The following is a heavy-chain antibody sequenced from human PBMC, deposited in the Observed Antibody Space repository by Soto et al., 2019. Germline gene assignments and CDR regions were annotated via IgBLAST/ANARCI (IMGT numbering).Heavy chain of an antibody. CDR2: ISGSGGST. CDR3: AKTRGRGTVVGSTRCGLDY. CDR1: GFTFSSYV. J-gene: IGHJ4*02. V-gene: IGHV3-23*01. D-gene: IGHD1-26*01. Sequence: EVQLLESGGGLVQPGGSLRLSCAASGFTFSSYVMSWVRQAPGKGLEWVSAISGSGGSTYYADSVKGRFTISRDNSKNTLYLQMKSLRAEDTAVYYCAKTRGRGTVVGSTRCGLDYWGQGTLVTVSP.